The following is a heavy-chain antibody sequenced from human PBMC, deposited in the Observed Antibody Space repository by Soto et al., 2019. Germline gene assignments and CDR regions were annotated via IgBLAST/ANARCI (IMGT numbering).Heavy chain of an antibody. V-gene: IGHV1-69*13. D-gene: IGHD3-10*01. CDR3: ARGDYYGSGSYYKKAFDY. J-gene: IGHJ4*02. CDR1: GWTFSSYA. CDR2: IIPIFGTA. Sequence: ASVKVSCKASGWTFSSYAISCVRQAPGQGLEWMGGIIPIFGTANYAQKFQGRVTITADESTSTAYMELSSLRSEDTAVYYCARGDYYGSGSYYKKAFDYWGQGTLVTVSS.